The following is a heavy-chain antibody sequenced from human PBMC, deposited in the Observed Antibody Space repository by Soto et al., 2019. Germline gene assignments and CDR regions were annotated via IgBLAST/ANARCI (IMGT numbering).Heavy chain of an antibody. CDR2: IIPIFGTA. J-gene: IGHJ5*02. Sequence: ASVKVSCKASGGTFSSYAISWVRQAPGQGLEWMGGIIPIFGTANYAQKFQGRVTITAGESTSTAYMELSSLRSEDTAVYYCARDGYSGYEKDNWFDPWGQGTLVTVSS. CDR3: ARDGYSGYEKDNWFDP. CDR1: GGTFSSYA. V-gene: IGHV1-69*13. D-gene: IGHD5-12*01.